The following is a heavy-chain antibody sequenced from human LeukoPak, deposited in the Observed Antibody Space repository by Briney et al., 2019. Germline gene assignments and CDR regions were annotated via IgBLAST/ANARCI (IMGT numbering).Heavy chain of an antibody. D-gene: IGHD6-19*01. Sequence: ASETLSLTCAVYGGSFSGYYWSWIRQPPGKGLEWIGEINHSGSTNYNPSLKSRVTISVDTSKNQFSLKLSSVTAADTAVYYCARGDPTSAVAGTMNWFDPWGQGTLVTVSS. CDR1: GGSFSGYY. V-gene: IGHV4-34*01. CDR2: INHSGST. CDR3: ARGDPTSAVAGTMNWFDP. J-gene: IGHJ5*02.